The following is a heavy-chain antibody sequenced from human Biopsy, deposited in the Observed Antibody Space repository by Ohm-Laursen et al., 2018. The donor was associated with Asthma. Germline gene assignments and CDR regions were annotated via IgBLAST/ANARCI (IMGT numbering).Heavy chain of an antibody. V-gene: IGHV1-69*13. J-gene: IGHJ6*02. D-gene: IGHD6-19*01. Sequence: SVKVSCKAPGGTFSNFAISWVRQAPGQGLEWLGGIMTVFGTTNYAQKFHGRVTITADESTSTAYMEVTSLRSEDTAIYYCARCQVGYSSGWSLLLKKIYYSGMDVWGQGTTVTVS. CDR1: GGTFSNFA. CDR2: IMTVFGTT. CDR3: ARCQVGYSSGWSLLLKKIYYSGMDV.